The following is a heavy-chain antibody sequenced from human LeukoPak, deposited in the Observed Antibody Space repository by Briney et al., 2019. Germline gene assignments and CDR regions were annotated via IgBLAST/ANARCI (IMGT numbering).Heavy chain of an antibody. Sequence: ASVKVSCKASGYTFTNYDINWVRQAPGQGLEWMGWINPNSGDTNYAQKFQGRVTMTRDTSSSTAYMDLSRLRSDDTAVYYCAKDQSSDWYGYYYYYMDVWGKGTTVTISS. D-gene: IGHD6-19*01. J-gene: IGHJ6*03. V-gene: IGHV1-2*02. CDR1: GYTFTNYD. CDR3: AKDQSSDWYGYYYYYMDV. CDR2: INPNSGDT.